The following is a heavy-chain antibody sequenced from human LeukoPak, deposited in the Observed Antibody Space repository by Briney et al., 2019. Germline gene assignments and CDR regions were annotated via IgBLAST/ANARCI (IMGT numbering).Heavy chain of an antibody. J-gene: IGHJ3*02. V-gene: IGHV3-30*18. D-gene: IGHD5-18*01. CDR2: ISYDGTNK. CDR1: GFTFSSYG. CDR3: AKSYAAMVPFDAFDI. Sequence: GGSLRLSCAASGFTFSSYGMHWVRQAPGKGLEWVAVISYDGTNKYYADSVKGRFTISRDNSKNTLYLQMNSLRAEDTAVYYCAKSYAAMVPFDAFDIWGQGTMVTVSS.